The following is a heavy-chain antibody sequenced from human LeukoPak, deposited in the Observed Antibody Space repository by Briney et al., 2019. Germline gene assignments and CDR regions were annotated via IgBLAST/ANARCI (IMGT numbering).Heavy chain of an antibody. J-gene: IGHJ4*02. CDR1: GYTFTGYY. CDR3: ARDDKFGIAVAGLDY. D-gene: IGHD6-19*01. CDR2: IIPIFGTA. V-gene: IGHV1-69*05. Sequence: GASVKVSCKASGYTFTGYYMHWVRQAPGQGLEWMGWIIPIFGTANYAQKFQGRVTITTDESTSTAYMELSSLRSEDTAVYYCARDDKFGIAVAGLDYWGQGTLVTVSS.